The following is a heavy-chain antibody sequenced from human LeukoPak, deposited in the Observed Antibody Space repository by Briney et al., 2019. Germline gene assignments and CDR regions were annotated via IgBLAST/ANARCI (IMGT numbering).Heavy chain of an antibody. CDR1: GFTFSSTW. J-gene: IGHJ4*02. CDR2: IQPDGSEG. Sequence: GGSLRLSCAASGFTFSSTWMSWVRQAPGKGLEWVGNIQPDGSEGYPVDSVKGRFTISRDNARNSLFLQMNSLRVEDTAVYYCAASSGTDFDYWGQGTLVTVSS. D-gene: IGHD3-10*01. CDR3: AASSGTDFDY. V-gene: IGHV3-7*01.